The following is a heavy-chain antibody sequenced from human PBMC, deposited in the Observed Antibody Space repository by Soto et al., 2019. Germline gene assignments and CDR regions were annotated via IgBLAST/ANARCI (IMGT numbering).Heavy chain of an antibody. CDR1: GFTFSNYA. CDR3: AKGSSGWYDAFDI. D-gene: IGHD6-19*01. Sequence: VGSLRLSCAASGFTFSNYAMSSVRQAPGKGLEWVSAISGSGGSTYYADSVKGRFTISRDNSKNTLYLQMNSLRAEDTAVYYCAKGSSGWYDAFDIWGQGTMVTVSS. CDR2: ISGSGGST. V-gene: IGHV3-23*01. J-gene: IGHJ3*02.